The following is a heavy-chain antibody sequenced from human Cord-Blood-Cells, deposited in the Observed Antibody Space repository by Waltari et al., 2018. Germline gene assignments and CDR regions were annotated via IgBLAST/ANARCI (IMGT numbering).Heavy chain of an antibody. CDR3: ASLGCSSTSCYWFDP. Sequence: QVHLQQWGAALLKPSETLSFSGYYWSWIRQPPGKGLEWIGEINHSGSTNYNPSLKSRVTISVDTSKNQFSLKLSSVTAADTAVYYCASLGCSSTSCYWFDPWGQGTLVTVSS. V-gene: IGHV4-34*01. J-gene: IGHJ5*02. D-gene: IGHD2-2*01. CDR1: FSGYY. CDR2: INHSGST.